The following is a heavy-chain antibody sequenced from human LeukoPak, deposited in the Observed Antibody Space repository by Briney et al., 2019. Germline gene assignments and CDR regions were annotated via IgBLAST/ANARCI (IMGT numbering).Heavy chain of an antibody. J-gene: IGHJ4*02. CDR1: GLTVSSNY. CDR3: ARQYNWNDRYFDY. Sequence: PGGSLRLSCAASGLTVSSNYMSWVRQAPGKGLEWVSVIYSGGSTYYADSVKGRFTISRDNSKNTLYLQMNSLRAEDTAVYYCARQYNWNDRYFDYWGQGTLVTVSS. CDR2: IYSGGST. V-gene: IGHV3-53*01. D-gene: IGHD1-1*01.